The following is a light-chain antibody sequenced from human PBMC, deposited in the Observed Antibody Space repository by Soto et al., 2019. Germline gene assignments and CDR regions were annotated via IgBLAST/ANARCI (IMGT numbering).Light chain of an antibody. J-gene: IGKJ1*01. CDR2: DAS. Sequence: DIQMTQSPSTLSASVGDRVTITCRTSQSIGSSLAWYQQKPGKAPNLLISDASSLERGVPSRFSGSGSGTEFTLTIRSLQPDDFATYYCQQYNGYSRTFGQGTKGESK. V-gene: IGKV1-5*01. CDR1: QSIGSS. CDR3: QQYNGYSRT.